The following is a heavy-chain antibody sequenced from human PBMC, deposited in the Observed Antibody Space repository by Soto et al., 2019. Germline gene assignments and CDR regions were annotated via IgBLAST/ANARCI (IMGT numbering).Heavy chain of an antibody. CDR1: GFTFSSYA. D-gene: IGHD5-12*01. CDR2: ISSSSSYI. J-gene: IGHJ6*02. V-gene: IGHV3-21*01. CDR3: ARGGGYDSSGDYGMDV. Sequence: EVQLLESGGGLVQPGGSLRLSCAASGFTFSSYAMSWVRQAPGKGLEWVSSISSSSSYIYYADSVKGRFTISRDNAKNSLYLQMNSLRAEDTAVYYCARGGGYDSSGDYGMDVWGQGTTVTVSS.